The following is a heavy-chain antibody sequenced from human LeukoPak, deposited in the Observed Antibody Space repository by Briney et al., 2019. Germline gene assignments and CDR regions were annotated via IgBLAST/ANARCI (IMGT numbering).Heavy chain of an antibody. CDR1: GGSISSSSYY. CDR3: ARTYGSGAYYYYYYMDV. V-gene: IGHV4-39*07. J-gene: IGHJ6*03. Sequence: PSETLSPTCTVSGGSISSSSYYWGWIRQPPGKGLEWIGSIYYSGSTYYNPSLKSRVTISVDTSKNQFSLKLSSVTAADTAVYYCARTYGSGAYYYYYYMDVWGKGTTVTVSS. CDR2: IYYSGST. D-gene: IGHD3-10*01.